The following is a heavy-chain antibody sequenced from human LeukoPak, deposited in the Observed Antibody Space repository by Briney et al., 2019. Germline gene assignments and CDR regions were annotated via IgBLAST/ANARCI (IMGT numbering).Heavy chain of an antibody. J-gene: IGHJ4*02. D-gene: IGHD2-21*02. Sequence: KPSETLSLTCAVYGGSFSGYYWSWIRQPPGKGLEWIGEINHSGSTNYNPSLKGRVTISVDTSKNQFSLKLSSVTAADTAVYYRARTAGYFDYWGQGTLVTVSS. CDR1: GGSFSGYY. V-gene: IGHV4-34*01. CDR3: ARTAGYFDY. CDR2: INHSGST.